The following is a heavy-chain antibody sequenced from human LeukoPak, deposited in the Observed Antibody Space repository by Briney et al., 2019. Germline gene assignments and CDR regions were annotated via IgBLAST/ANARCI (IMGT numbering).Heavy chain of an antibody. CDR3: ARGITGTTLDY. J-gene: IGHJ4*02. D-gene: IGHD1-7*01. V-gene: IGHV4-31*03. CDR2: IYYSGST. Sequence: PSETLSLTCTVSGVSISSGGYYWSWIRQHPGKGLEWIGYIYYSGSTYYSPSLKSRVTISVDTSKNQFSLKLSSVTAADTAVYYCARGITGTTLDYCGQGTLVTVSS. CDR1: GVSISSGGYY.